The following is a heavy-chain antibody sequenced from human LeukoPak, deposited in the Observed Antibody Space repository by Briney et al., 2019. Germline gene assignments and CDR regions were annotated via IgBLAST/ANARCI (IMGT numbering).Heavy chain of an antibody. Sequence: SETLSLTCTVSGGSITHYYWSWIRQPPGKGLEWIGYIYYSATTNYNPSPKSRVTISIDASKNQFSLNLTSLTAADTAVYYCARGVPFDPWGQGTQVTVSS. CDR2: IYYSATT. D-gene: IGHD4/OR15-4a*01. J-gene: IGHJ5*02. V-gene: IGHV4-59*01. CDR3: ARGVPFDP. CDR1: GGSITHYY.